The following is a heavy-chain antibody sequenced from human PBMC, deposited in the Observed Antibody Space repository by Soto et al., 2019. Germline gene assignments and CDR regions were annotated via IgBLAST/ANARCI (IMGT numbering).Heavy chain of an antibody. V-gene: IGHV3-30*18. CDR1: GFTFSSYG. CDR2: ISYDGSNK. J-gene: IGHJ3*02. CDR3: AKERAAFDI. Sequence: QVQLVESGGGVVQPGRSLRLSCAASGFTFSSYGMHWVRQAPGKGLEWVAVISYDGSNKYYADSVKSRFTISKDNSKNTLYLQMNSLRVEDTAVYYCAKERAAFDIWGQGTMVTVSS.